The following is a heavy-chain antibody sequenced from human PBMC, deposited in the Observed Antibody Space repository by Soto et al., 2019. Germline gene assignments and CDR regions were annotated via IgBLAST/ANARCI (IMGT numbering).Heavy chain of an antibody. CDR1: GYTFTSYA. J-gene: IGHJ3*02. CDR2: INAGNGNT. D-gene: IGHD2-2*01. Sequence: ASVKVSCKASGYTFTSYAMHWVRQAPGQRLEWMGWINAGNGNTKYSQKFQGRVNTTRDTSASTAYMELSSLRSEDTAVYYCARVQLINYDAFDIWGQGTMVTVSS. CDR3: ARVQLINYDAFDI. V-gene: IGHV1-3*01.